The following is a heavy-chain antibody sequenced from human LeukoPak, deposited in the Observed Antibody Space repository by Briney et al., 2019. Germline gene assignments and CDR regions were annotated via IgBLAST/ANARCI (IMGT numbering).Heavy chain of an antibody. Sequence: SETLSLTCTVSGGSINSHSYYWGWIRQPPGKGLEWIGRVYYDGTSYSNPSLKSRVGVFVDTSRDQFSLDLDFVTAADTALYYCVRHVSTNTGYFDSCGQGTLVSVSS. CDR2: VYYDGTS. CDR1: GGSINSHSYY. D-gene: IGHD5-24*01. CDR3: VRHVSTNTGYFDS. J-gene: IGHJ4*02. V-gene: IGHV4-39*01.